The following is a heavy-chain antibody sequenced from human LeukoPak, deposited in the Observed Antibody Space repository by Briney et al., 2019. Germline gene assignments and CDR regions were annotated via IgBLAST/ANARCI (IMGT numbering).Heavy chain of an antibody. Sequence: ASVKVSCKASGYTFTGYYMHWVRQAPGQGLEWMGWINPNSGGTNYAQKFQGRITMTRDTSISTAYMELSRLRSDDTAVYYCARGRVVLQRLIHIAVASYGMDVWGQGTTVTVSS. CDR2: INPNSGGT. D-gene: IGHD6-19*01. CDR1: GYTFTGYY. V-gene: IGHV1-2*02. CDR3: ARGRVVLQRLIHIAVASYGMDV. J-gene: IGHJ6*02.